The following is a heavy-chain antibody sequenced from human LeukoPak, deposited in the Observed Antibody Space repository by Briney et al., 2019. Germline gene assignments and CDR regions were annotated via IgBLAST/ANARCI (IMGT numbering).Heavy chain of an antibody. J-gene: IGHJ4*02. CDR3: ARTLREYDSSGYYYYFDY. D-gene: IGHD3-22*01. Sequence: SETLSLTCTVSGGSISGYYWSWIRQSPGKGLVWIGYIYYSGSTNYNPSLKSRVTISVDTSKNQFSLKLSSVTAADTAVYYCARTLREYDSSGYYYYFDYWGQGTLVTVSS. CDR2: IYYSGST. CDR1: GGSISGYY. V-gene: IGHV4-59*08.